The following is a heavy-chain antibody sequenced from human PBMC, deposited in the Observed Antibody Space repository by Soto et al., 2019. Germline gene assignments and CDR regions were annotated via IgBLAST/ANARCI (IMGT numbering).Heavy chain of an antibody. CDR1: GGTLSSYT. Sequence: SVKVSCKASGGTLSSYTISWVRQAPGQGLEWMGRIIPILGIANYAQKFQGRVTITADKSTSTAYMELSSLRSEDTAVYYCARVGVNQRENDYWGQGTLVTVSS. CDR3: ARVGVNQRENDY. D-gene: IGHD6-25*01. J-gene: IGHJ4*02. CDR2: IIPILGIA. V-gene: IGHV1-69*02.